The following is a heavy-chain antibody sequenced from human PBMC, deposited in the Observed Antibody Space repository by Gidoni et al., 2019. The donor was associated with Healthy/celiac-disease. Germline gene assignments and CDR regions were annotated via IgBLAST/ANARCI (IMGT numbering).Heavy chain of an antibody. J-gene: IGHJ6*02. CDR2: ISYEGSNK. V-gene: IGHV3-30-3*01. D-gene: IGHD3-22*01. CDR1: GFTFSRYA. Sequence: QVQLVESGGGVFQPGRSLRLSCAASGFTFSRYAMHWVRQAPGKGLEWVAVISYEGSNKYYADSVKGRFTISRDNSKNTLYLQMNSLRAEDTAVYYCARDGEGYDSSCYYAPYYYYGMDVWGQGTTVTVSS. CDR3: ARDGEGYDSSCYYAPYYYYGMDV.